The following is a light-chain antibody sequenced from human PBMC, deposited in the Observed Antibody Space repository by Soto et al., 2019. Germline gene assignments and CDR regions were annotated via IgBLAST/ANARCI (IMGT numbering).Light chain of an antibody. J-gene: IGKJ4*01. CDR1: QDIRNY. Sequence: DIQMTQSPSSLSASVGDRVTITCQESQDIRNYLNWYQQKPGKAPNLLIYDASNLRAGVPSRFSGSESGTEFTFTISSLQPEDIATYYWQPYDHLPPLSFGGVTKVEIK. CDR3: QPYDHLPPLS. V-gene: IGKV1-33*01. CDR2: DAS.